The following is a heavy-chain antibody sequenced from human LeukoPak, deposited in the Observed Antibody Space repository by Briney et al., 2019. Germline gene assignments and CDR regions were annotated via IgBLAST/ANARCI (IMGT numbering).Heavy chain of an antibody. D-gene: IGHD3-10*01. CDR2: ISGSGGST. CDR3: AKGLLWFGEHAFDI. Sequence: GGSLRLSCAASGFTFSSYGMSWVRQAPGKGLEWVSAISGSGGSTYYADSVKGRFTISRDNSKNTLYLQMNSLRAEDTAVYYWAKGLLWFGEHAFDIWGQGTMVTVSS. V-gene: IGHV3-23*01. J-gene: IGHJ3*02. CDR1: GFTFSSYG.